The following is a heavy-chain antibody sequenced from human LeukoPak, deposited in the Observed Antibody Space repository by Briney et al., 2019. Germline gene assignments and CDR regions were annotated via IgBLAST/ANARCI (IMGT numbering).Heavy chain of an antibody. D-gene: IGHD6-6*01. V-gene: IGHV3-72*01. J-gene: IGHJ4*02. CDR1: GFTFSDHH. CDR2: SRNRANSYTT. Sequence: GGSLRLSCAASGFTFSDHHMDWVRQAPGKGLEWVGRSRNRANSYTTEYAASVKGRFTISRDDSKNSLYLQMNSLKAEDTAVYYCAKGKRGSSYWGQGTLVTVSS. CDR3: AKGKRGSSY.